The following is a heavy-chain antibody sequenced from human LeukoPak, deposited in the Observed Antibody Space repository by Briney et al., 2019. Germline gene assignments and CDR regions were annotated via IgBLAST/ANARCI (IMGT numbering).Heavy chain of an antibody. CDR3: ARISLDAFDI. Sequence: GGSLRLSSVASGFTFSSYWMTWVRQAPGKGLEWVANIKQDGSEKYYVDSVKGRFTISRDNVKNSLYLQMNSLRAEDTAVYHCARISLDAFDIWGQGTMVTVSS. CDR2: IKQDGSEK. CDR1: GFTFSSYW. J-gene: IGHJ3*02. V-gene: IGHV3-7*04.